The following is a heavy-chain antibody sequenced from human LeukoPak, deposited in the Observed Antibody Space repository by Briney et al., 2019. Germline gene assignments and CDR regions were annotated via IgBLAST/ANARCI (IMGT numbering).Heavy chain of an antibody. Sequence: GGSLRLSCAASGFIFSQYSINWVRQAPGKGLEWVSHIRSTGGTFYADSVKGRFTISRDNARNSLYLQMYSLRAEDTAMYYCARDAGNSGYGCDLWGQGTLVTVSS. V-gene: IGHV3-48*01. CDR2: IRSTGGT. J-gene: IGHJ5*02. CDR1: GFIFSQYS. CDR3: ARDAGNSGYGCDL. D-gene: IGHD5-12*01.